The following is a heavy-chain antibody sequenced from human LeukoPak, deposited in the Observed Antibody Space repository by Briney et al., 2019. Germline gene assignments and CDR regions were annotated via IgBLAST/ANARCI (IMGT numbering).Heavy chain of an antibody. CDR1: GYSFTNYW. J-gene: IGHJ4*02. CDR3: ATARFFRGGPRYYFDY. Sequence: GESLKISCKGSGYSFTNYWISWVRQMPGKGLEWMGIIDPSDSYTNYSPSFQGYVTISADKSISTAYLQWSSLKASDTAMYYCATARFFRGGPRYYFDYWGQGTLVTVSS. V-gene: IGHV5-10-1*01. CDR2: IDPSDSYT. D-gene: IGHD3-10*01.